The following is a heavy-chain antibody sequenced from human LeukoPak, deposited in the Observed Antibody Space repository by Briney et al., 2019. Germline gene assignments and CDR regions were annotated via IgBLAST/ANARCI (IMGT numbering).Heavy chain of an antibody. J-gene: IGHJ6*02. V-gene: IGHV4-59*01. CDR2: VHHTGSA. CDR3: ARDSWDYIPMDV. D-gene: IGHD4/OR15-4a*01. CDR1: GISINTYY. Sequence: PSETLSLTCTVSGISINTYYWSWIRQSPGKGLEWIGYVHHTGSADYNPSLRSRATISLDTSKNQFSLKLTSATAADTAIYYCARDSWDYIPMDVWGPGTTVIVSS.